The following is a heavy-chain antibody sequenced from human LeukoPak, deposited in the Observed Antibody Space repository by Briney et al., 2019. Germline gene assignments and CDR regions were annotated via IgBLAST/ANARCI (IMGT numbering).Heavy chain of an antibody. CDR1: GFTFSSYG. D-gene: IGHD5-12*01. J-gene: IGHJ3*02. CDR3: AREFSGYAFNI. V-gene: IGHV3-30*03. Sequence: GGSLRLSCAASGFTFSSYGIHWVRLAPGKGLEWVAVISDDGTRKFYADSVQGRFTISRDNSKNTLFLQMNSLRAEDMAVYYCAREFSGYAFNIWGQGTMVTVSS. CDR2: ISDDGTRK.